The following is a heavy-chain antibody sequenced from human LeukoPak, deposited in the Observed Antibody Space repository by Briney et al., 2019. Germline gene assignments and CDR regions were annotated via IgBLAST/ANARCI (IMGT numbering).Heavy chain of an antibody. CDR1: GFTFTSSA. D-gene: IGHD3-22*01. CDR2: IVVGSGNT. CDR3: AADADYTYYYDSSGYTTHALDI. Sequence: ASVKVSCKASGFTFTSSAVQWVRQARGQRLEWIGWIVVGSGNTNYAQKFQERVTITRDMSTSTAYMELSSLRSEDTAVYYCAADADYTYYYDSSGYTTHALDIWGQGTMVTVSS. V-gene: IGHV1-58*01. J-gene: IGHJ3*02.